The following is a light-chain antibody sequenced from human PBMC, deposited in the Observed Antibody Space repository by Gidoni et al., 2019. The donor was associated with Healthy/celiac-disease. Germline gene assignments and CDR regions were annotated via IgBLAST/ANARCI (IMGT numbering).Light chain of an antibody. V-gene: IGKV1-39*01. CDR3: QQRYSTPIT. CDR1: QSISSY. J-gene: IGKJ5*01. Sequence: DIQMTQSPSSLSASVGDRVTITCRAIQSISSYLNWYQQKPGKAPKLLIYAASSLQSGVPSRFSGSGSGTDFTLTISSLQPEDFATYYCQQRYSTPITFGQGTRLEIK. CDR2: AAS.